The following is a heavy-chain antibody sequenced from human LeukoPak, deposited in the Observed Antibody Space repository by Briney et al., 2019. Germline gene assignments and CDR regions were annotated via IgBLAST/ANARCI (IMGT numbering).Heavy chain of an antibody. D-gene: IGHD2-15*01. V-gene: IGHV3-23*01. J-gene: IGHJ5*02. Sequence: GGSLRLSCAASGFTFRNYAMSWVRQAPGKGLEWVSATSGSGGSTYYADSVKGRFTISRDNSKNTLYLQMNSLRAEDTAVYYCAKFPEVVVVAANWFDPWGQGTLVTVSS. CDR3: AKFPEVVVVAANWFDP. CDR1: GFTFRNYA. CDR2: TSGSGGST.